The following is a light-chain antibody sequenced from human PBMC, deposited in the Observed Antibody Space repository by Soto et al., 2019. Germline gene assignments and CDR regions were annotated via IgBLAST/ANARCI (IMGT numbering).Light chain of an antibody. CDR3: QTWGTGIVA. J-gene: IGLJ2*01. Sequence: QPVLTQSPSASASLGASVKLTCTLSSGHSSYAIAWHQQQPEKGPRYLMKLNSDGSHSKGDGIPDRFSGSSSEAERYLTISSLQSEDEADYYCQTWGTGIVAFGGGTKVTVL. CDR1: SGHSSYA. CDR2: LNSDGSH. V-gene: IGLV4-69*01.